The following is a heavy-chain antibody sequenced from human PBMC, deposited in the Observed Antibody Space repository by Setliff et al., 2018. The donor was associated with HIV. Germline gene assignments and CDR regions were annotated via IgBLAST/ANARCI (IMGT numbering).Heavy chain of an antibody. J-gene: IGHJ4*02. Sequence: ASVKVSCKVSGYTLTKLSMHWVRQAPEKGLEWMGGFDPELGETFFAQNFRGRLTMTQDTSTDTAYMELTSLRSDDTAMYYCATDNREGVGAPYYFDYWGQGTQVTVSS. V-gene: IGHV1-24*01. D-gene: IGHD1-26*01. CDR2: FDPELGET. CDR3: ATDNREGVGAPYYFDY. CDR1: GYTLTKLS.